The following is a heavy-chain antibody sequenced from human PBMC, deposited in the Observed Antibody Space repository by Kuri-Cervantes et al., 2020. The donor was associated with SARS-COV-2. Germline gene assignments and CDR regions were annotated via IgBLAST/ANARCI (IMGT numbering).Heavy chain of an antibody. J-gene: IGHJ6*02. CDR1: GFTFSSYS. CDR2: ISSTSSYI. CDR3: ARVDPRTDAYNHYYYGMDV. D-gene: IGHD5-24*01. Sequence: GESLKISCAASGFTFSSYSMYWVRQAPGKGLEWVSSISSTSSYIYYADSVKGRFTVSRDNVKNSLYLQMNSLRAEDTAVYFCARVDPRTDAYNHYYYGMDVWGQGTTVTVSS. V-gene: IGHV3-21*06.